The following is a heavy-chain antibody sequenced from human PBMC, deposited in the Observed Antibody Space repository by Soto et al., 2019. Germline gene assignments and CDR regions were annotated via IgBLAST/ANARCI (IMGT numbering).Heavy chain of an antibody. Sequence: PGGSLRLSCSASGFIFSESTIYWVRQVPGKGLGAISAVSTSGRSTYYADSVKDRFTISRDNSKNTLFLQMGSLRPEDTAIYYCVKQAHGLDGVAFDYWGQGTQVTVSS. D-gene: IGHD2-15*01. CDR3: VKQAHGLDGVAFDY. J-gene: IGHJ4*02. CDR1: GFIFSEST. CDR2: VSTSGRST. V-gene: IGHV3-64D*06.